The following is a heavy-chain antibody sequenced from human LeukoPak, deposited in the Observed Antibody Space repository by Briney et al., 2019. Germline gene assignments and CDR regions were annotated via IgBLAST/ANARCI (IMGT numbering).Heavy chain of an antibody. V-gene: IGHV4-39*01. CDR2: IYYSGST. D-gene: IGHD6-19*01. CDR3: ARLPSSGWYLGY. Sequence: SETLSLTCTVSGGSISSSSYYWGWIRQPPGKGLEWIGSIYYSGSTYYNPSLKSRATISVDTSKYQFSLKLSSVTAADTAVYYCARLPSSGWYLGYWGQGTLVTVSS. CDR1: GGSISSSSYY. J-gene: IGHJ4*02.